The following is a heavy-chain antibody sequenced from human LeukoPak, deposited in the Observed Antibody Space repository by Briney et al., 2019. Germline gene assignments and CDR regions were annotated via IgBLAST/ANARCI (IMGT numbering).Heavy chain of an antibody. CDR1: GFTFSTYW. V-gene: IGHV3-74*01. CDR3: VRVGGRSSIGGDC. J-gene: IGHJ4*02. Sequence: GGSLRLSCAASGFTFSTYWMHWVRQAPGRGLVWGSRIKSDGSDSNYADCVEARFTIPRDNAKNTLYSKMNSQRAEDSAECHCVRVGGRSSIGGDCWGQGTLVTVSS. CDR2: IKSDGSDS. D-gene: IGHD3-10*01.